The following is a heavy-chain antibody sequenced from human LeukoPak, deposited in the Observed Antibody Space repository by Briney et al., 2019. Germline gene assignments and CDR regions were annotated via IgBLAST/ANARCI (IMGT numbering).Heavy chain of an antibody. D-gene: IGHD6-25*01. Sequence: ASVKVSCKASGYTFTNYGISWVRQAPGQGLEWMGWINPNSGGTNYAQKFQGRVTMTRDTSISTAYMELSRLRSDDTAVYYCARGRLAFDIWGQGTMVTVSS. CDR1: GYTFTNYG. J-gene: IGHJ3*02. V-gene: IGHV1-2*02. CDR3: ARGRLAFDI. CDR2: INPNSGGT.